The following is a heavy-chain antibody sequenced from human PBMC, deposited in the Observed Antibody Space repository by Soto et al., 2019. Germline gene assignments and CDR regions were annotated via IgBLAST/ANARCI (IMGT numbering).Heavy chain of an antibody. CDR2: IWFDGSKE. Sequence: QMQLVESGGGVVQPGRSLRLSCAASGFTFRSYGIHWVRQAPDKGLEWVALIWFDGSKEYYVDSVKGRFDVSGDNSKNTLYLQMNRLRVEDTAVYYCARDRLVPFVYGMDVWGQGTTVTVSS. D-gene: IGHD2-2*01. J-gene: IGHJ6*02. CDR1: GFTFRSYG. V-gene: IGHV3-33*01. CDR3: ARDRLVPFVYGMDV.